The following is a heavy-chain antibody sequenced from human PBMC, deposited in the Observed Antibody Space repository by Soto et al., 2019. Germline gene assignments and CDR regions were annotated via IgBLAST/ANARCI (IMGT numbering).Heavy chain of an antibody. CDR1: GGTFSSYA. D-gene: IGHD3-22*01. Sequence: SVKVSCKASGGTFSSYAISWVRQAPGQGLEWMGGIIPIFGTANYAQKFQGRVTITADESTSTAYMELSSLRSEDTAVYYCARGKSGYYLEYFQHWGRGTLVTVSS. V-gene: IGHV1-69*13. CDR3: ARGKSGYYLEYFQH. J-gene: IGHJ1*01. CDR2: IIPIFGTA.